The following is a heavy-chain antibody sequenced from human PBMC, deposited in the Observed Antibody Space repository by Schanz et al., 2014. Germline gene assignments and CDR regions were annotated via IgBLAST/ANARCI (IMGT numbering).Heavy chain of an antibody. CDR2: ISTSNGNT. CDR1: GYTFTDYG. J-gene: IGHJ6*02. CDR3: ARVQDDILTGSEYYYGMDV. V-gene: IGHV1-18*01. Sequence: QVQVVQSGAEVKKPGASVKVSCKASGYTFTDYGVIWVRQAPGQGLEWMGWISTSNGNTNYAQKLQGRVTMTADTSTSTAYMELRSLRSDDTAVYYCARVQDDILTGSEYYYGMDVWGQGTTVTGSS. D-gene: IGHD3-9*01.